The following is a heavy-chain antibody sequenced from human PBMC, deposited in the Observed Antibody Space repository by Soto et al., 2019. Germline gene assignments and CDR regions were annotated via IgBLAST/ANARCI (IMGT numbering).Heavy chain of an antibody. CDR1: GYSFPSYW. CDR3: AGSISSWREFDY. V-gene: IGHV5-51*01. Sequence: GESLKISCKGSGYSFPSYWIAWVRQMPGKGLEWMGIIYPRDSDTRYSPSFQGQVTISADKSISTAYLQWSSLKASDTAMYYCAGSISSWREFDYWGQGTLVTVSS. CDR2: IYPRDSDT. D-gene: IGHD6-13*01. J-gene: IGHJ4*02.